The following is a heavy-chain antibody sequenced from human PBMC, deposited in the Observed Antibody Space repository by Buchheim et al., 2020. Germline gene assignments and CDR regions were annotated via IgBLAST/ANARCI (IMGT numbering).Heavy chain of an antibody. CDR1: GCSISSGDYY. CDR2: IYYSGST. CDR3: ARGASSITIFGVEPGPYYYGMDV. J-gene: IGHJ6*02. V-gene: IGHV4-30-4*01. D-gene: IGHD3-3*01. Sequence: QVQLQESGPGLVKPSQTLSLTCTVSGCSISSGDYYWSWIRKPPGKGLEWIGYIYYSGSTYYNPSLKSRVTISVDTSKNQFSLKLSSVTAADTAVYYCARGASSITIFGVEPGPYYYGMDVWGQGTT.